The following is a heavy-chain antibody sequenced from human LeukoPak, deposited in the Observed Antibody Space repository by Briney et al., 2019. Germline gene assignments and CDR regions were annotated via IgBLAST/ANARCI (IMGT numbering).Heavy chain of an antibody. J-gene: IGHJ4*02. CDR3: AKLRSHNYYDSSSS. Sequence: PGGSLRLSCAASGFTFSSYAMSWVRQAPGKGLEWVSAISGSGGSTYYADSVKGRFTISRDNSKNTLYLQMNSLGAEDTAVYYCAKLRSHNYYDSSSSWGQGTQVTVSS. CDR2: ISGSGGST. D-gene: IGHD3-22*01. V-gene: IGHV3-23*01. CDR1: GFTFSSYA.